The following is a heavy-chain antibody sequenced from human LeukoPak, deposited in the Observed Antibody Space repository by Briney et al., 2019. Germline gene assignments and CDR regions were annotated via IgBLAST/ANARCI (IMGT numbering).Heavy chain of an antibody. CDR2: INSDGSST. J-gene: IGHJ6*02. CDR3: ARDYGRSRDYGMDV. D-gene: IGHD3-10*01. Sequence: GGALRLSCGASGFSFSNYCMHWVRQAPGKGLLWVSRINSDGSSTTYADSVKGRFTISRDNAKNTLYLQMNSLRAEDTAVYYCARDYGRSRDYGMDVWGQGTTVTVSS. V-gene: IGHV3-74*03. CDR1: GFSFSNYC.